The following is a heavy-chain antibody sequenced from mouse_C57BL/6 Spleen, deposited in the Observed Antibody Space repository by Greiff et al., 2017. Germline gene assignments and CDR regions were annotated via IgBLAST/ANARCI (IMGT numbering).Heavy chain of an antibody. J-gene: IGHJ2*01. CDR2: ISSGGDYI. D-gene: IGHD1-1*01. V-gene: IGHV5-9-1*02. CDR1: GFTFSSYA. Sequence: EVKLMESGEGLVKPGGSLKLSCAASGFTFSSYAMSWVRQTLEKRLEWVAYISSGGDYIYYADTVKGRFTISRDNARNTLYLQMSSLKSEDTAMYYCTRANYYGSRGGYFDYWGQGTTLTVSS. CDR3: TRANYYGSRGGYFDY.